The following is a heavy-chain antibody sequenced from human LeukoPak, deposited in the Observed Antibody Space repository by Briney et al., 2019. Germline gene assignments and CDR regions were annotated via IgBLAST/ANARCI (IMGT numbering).Heavy chain of an antibody. Sequence: SETLSLTCAVYGGSFSGYYWSWIRQPPGKGLEWIGEINHSGGTNYNPSLKSRVTISVDTSKNQFSLKLSSVTAADTAVYYCARRGGYAFDYWGQGTLVTVSS. CDR3: ARRGGYAFDY. V-gene: IGHV4-34*01. CDR2: INHSGGT. J-gene: IGHJ4*02. D-gene: IGHD5-12*01. CDR1: GGSFSGYY.